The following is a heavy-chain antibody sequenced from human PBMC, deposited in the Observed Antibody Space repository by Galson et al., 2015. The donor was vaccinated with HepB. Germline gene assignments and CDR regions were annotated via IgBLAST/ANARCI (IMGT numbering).Heavy chain of an antibody. D-gene: IGHD2-8*02. V-gene: IGHV3-15*01. J-gene: IGHJ6*02. CDR2: IKSKTDGGTT. Sequence: SLRLSCAASGFTFSNAWMSWVRQAPGKGLEWVGRIKSKTDGGTTDYAAPVKGRFTISRDDSKNTLYLQMNSLKTEDTAVYYCTTDAPEWCSMDVWGQGTTVTVSS. CDR3: TTDAPEWCSMDV. CDR1: GFTFSNAW.